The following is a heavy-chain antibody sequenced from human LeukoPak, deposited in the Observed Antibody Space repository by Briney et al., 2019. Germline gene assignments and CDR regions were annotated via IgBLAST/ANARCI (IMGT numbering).Heavy chain of an antibody. CDR3: ARFTASFFDY. Sequence: GGSLRLSCAASGFTFSSYWVSWVRQAPGKGLEWVANIKQDGSEKYYVDSVKGRFTISRDNAKNSLYLQMNSLRAEDTAVYYCARFTASFFDYWGQGTLVTVSS. D-gene: IGHD3-16*01. CDR2: IKQDGSEK. V-gene: IGHV3-7*01. J-gene: IGHJ4*02. CDR1: GFTFSSYW.